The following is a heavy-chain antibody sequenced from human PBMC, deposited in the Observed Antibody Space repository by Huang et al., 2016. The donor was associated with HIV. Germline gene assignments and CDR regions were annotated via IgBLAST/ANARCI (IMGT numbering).Heavy chain of an antibody. CDR1: RFTFSNFA. D-gene: IGHD3-22*01. CDR3: TKGHYYDTNGYVAFDI. J-gene: IGHJ3*02. CDR2: ISDDGSSK. Sequence: QVQLVESGGGVVRPGRSLRLSCAAFRFTFSNFAMHWVRQAPGKGLEGMEVISDDGSSKNYADSVTGRLNISRDNSNNTLYIQMNSLTVEDTAVYYCTKGHYYDTNGYVAFDIWGQGTMVTVSS. V-gene: IGHV3-30*18.